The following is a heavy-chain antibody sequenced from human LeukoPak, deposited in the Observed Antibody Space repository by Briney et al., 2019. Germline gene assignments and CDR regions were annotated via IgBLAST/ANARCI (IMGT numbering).Heavy chain of an antibody. CDR1: GFTFSSYW. D-gene: IGHD6-19*01. J-gene: IGHJ4*02. CDR3: ARGRGWYHIEY. Sequence: GGSLRLSCAASGFTFSSYWMSWDRQAPGKGLEWVANIKDDGSEKYYVDSVKGRFTISRDNAKNSLYLQMSSLRAEDTAVYYCARGRGWYHIEYWGQGTLVTVPS. CDR2: IKDDGSEK. V-gene: IGHV3-7*03.